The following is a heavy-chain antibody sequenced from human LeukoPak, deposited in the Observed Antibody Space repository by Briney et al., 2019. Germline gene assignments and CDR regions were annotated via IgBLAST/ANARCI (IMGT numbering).Heavy chain of an antibody. J-gene: IGHJ6*04. Sequence: GGSLRLSCAASGFIFSRYGMHWVRQAPGKGLEWVAVVSYDGTETKCADSVKGRLNLSRDNSRNTVYLQMNSLTFEDTAVYYCARSARGVIFDVWGKGTTVIVSS. D-gene: IGHD3-10*01. CDR3: ARSARGVIFDV. V-gene: IGHV3-30*03. CDR2: VSYDGTET. CDR1: GFIFSRYG.